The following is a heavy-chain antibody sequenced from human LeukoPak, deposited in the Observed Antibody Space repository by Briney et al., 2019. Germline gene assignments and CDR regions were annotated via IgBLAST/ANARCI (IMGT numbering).Heavy chain of an antibody. CDR3: ARGFTYYDILTGYYTVAEYFQH. J-gene: IGHJ1*01. Sequence: GASVKVSCTSSGGTFTSYAISWVWQAPGPGLEWMGGIIPFFGTANYAQKFQGRVTITADESTSTAYMELSSLRSEDTAVYYCARGFTYYDILTGYYTVAEYFQHWGQGTLVTVSS. CDR2: IIPFFGTA. CDR1: GGTFTSYA. D-gene: IGHD3-9*01. V-gene: IGHV1-69*13.